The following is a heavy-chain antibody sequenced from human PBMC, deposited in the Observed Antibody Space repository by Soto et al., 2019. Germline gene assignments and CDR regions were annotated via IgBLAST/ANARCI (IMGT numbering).Heavy chain of an antibody. CDR3: ARESAASRMGYFAP. D-gene: IGHD5-12*01. V-gene: IGHV3-23*01. Sequence: SLRLSCAASGFTFSNYAMSWVRQAPGKGLEWVSAIIDSGKNTYYADSVKGRFSISRDNSENTVFLQMNSLRVEDTATYYCARESAASRMGYFAPSGQGTQVPVSA. J-gene: IGHJ5*02. CDR1: GFTFSNYA. CDR2: IIDSGKNT.